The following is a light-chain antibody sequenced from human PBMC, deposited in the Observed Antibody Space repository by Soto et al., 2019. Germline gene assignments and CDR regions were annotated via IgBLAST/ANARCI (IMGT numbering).Light chain of an antibody. V-gene: IGLV1-51*02. CDR3: ETWDSSLNAVV. CDR1: SSDIGRNS. CDR2: ESN. Sequence: QSVLTQPPSVSAAPGQKVAIFCSGSSSDIGRNSVSWYQQLPGTAPKLLIYESNKRPSGIPDRFSGSKSDTSASLGTTGLQPGDEADYYCETWDSSLNAVVFGGGTKLTVL. J-gene: IGLJ3*02.